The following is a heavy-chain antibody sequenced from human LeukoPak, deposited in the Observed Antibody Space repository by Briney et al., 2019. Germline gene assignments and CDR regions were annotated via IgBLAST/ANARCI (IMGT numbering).Heavy chain of an antibody. D-gene: IGHD3-3*01. J-gene: IGHJ5*02. Sequence: PGGSLRLSCAASGFTFSSYSMSWVRQAPGKGLEWVSYISSSSSTIYYADSVKGRFTISRDNAKNSLYLQMNSLRAEDTAVYYCARDRPHYDFWSGKYYNWFDPWGQGTLVTVSS. CDR3: ARDRPHYDFWSGKYYNWFDP. CDR2: ISSSSSTI. CDR1: GFTFSSYS. V-gene: IGHV3-48*01.